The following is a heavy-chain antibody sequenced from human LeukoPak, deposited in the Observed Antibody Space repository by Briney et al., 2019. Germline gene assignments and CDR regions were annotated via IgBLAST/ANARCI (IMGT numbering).Heavy chain of an antibody. CDR2: ISAYNGNT. CDR1: GYTFTSYG. V-gene: IGHV1-18*01. D-gene: IGHD3-22*01. CDR3: ARGSTYYYDSSGYYSDY. J-gene: IGHJ4*02. Sequence: ASVKVSCKASGYTFTSYGISWVRQAPGQGLEWMGWISAYNGNTNHAQKLQGRVTMTTDTSTRTAYMELRSLRSDDTAVYYCARGSTYYYDSSGYYSDYWGQGTLVTVSS.